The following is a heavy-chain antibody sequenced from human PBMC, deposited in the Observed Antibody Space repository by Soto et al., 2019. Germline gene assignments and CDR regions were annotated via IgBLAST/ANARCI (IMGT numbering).Heavy chain of an antibody. CDR1: GGTFSSYT. CDR3: ARDLYNFDSSGWYGY. J-gene: IGHJ4*02. V-gene: IGHV1-69*04. Sequence: GASVKVSCKASGGTFSSYTISWVRQAPGQGLEWMGRIIPILGIANYARKFQGRVTITADKSTSTAYMELSSLRSEDTAVYYCARDLYNFDSSGWYGYWGQGTLVTVSS. D-gene: IGHD6-19*01. CDR2: IIPILGIA.